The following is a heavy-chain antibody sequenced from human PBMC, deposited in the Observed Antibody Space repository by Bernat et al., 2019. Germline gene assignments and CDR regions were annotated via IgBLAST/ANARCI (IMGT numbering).Heavy chain of an antibody. CDR2: ISYDGSNK. J-gene: IGHJ3*02. CDR1: GFTFSSYA. D-gene: IGHD4-17*01. CDR3: EEAMTDTVSAFDI. V-gene: IGHV3-30-3*02. Sequence: RSLRLSCAASGFTFSSYAMHWVRHAPVTGLAWVAVISYDGSNKYYADSVKGRFTISRENSKNTRYLQMNSLRAEDTGVYYCEEAMTDTVSAFDIWGKGK.